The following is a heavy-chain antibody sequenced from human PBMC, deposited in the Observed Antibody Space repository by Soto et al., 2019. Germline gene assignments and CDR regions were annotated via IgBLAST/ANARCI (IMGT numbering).Heavy chain of an antibody. D-gene: IGHD3-3*01. CDR3: ASFSYYDFWSGYLPLYGMDV. CDR1: GGSFSGYY. V-gene: IGHV4-34*01. CDR2: INHSGST. Sequence: SETLSLTCAVYGGSFSGYYWSWIRQPPGKGLEWIGEINHSGSTNYNPSLKSRVTISVDTSKNQFSLKLSSVTAADTAVYYCASFSYYDFWSGYLPLYGMDVWGQGTTVTVSS. J-gene: IGHJ6*02.